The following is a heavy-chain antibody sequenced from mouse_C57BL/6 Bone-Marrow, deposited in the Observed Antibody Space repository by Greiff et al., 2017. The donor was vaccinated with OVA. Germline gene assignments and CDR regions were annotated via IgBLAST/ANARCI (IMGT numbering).Heavy chain of an antibody. J-gene: IGHJ3*01. V-gene: IGHV2-2*01. CDR3: ARNSLYDGYYVWFAY. CDR2: LWSGGST. D-gene: IGHD2-3*01. CDR1: GFSLTSYG. Sequence: QVQLQQSGPGLVQPSQSLSITCTVSGFSLTSYGVHWVRQSPGKGLEWLGVLWSGGSTDYNAAFISRLSISKDNSKSQVFFKMNSLQADDTAIYYCARNSLYDGYYVWFAYWGQGTLVTVSA.